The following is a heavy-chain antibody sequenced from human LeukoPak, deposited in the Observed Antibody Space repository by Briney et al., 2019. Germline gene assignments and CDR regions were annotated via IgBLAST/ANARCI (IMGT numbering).Heavy chain of an antibody. CDR2: ISYDGSNK. Sequence: GRSLRLSCAASGFTFSSYSMHWVRQAPGKGLEWVAVISYDGSNKYYADSVKGRFTISRDNSKNTLYLQMNSLRAEDTALYYCARAIFGVVADYWGQGTLVTVSS. V-gene: IGHV3-30*04. CDR3: ARAIFGVVADY. CDR1: GFTFSSYS. D-gene: IGHD3-3*01. J-gene: IGHJ4*02.